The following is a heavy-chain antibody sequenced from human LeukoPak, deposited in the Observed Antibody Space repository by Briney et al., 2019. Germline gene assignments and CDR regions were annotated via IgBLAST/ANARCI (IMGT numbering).Heavy chain of an antibody. J-gene: IGHJ6*04. Sequence: SETLSVTCAVHGGTFSGNYWSWIRQPPGKGLEWIGEMDHSGSTNYNPSLKSRVTISVDTSKNHFSLKLSSVTAADTAVYYYARGQGDAWSGYVLNVWGEGTTVTVSS. CDR2: MDHSGST. V-gene: IGHV4-34*01. D-gene: IGHD3-3*01. CDR3: ARGQGDAWSGYVLNV. CDR1: GGTFSGNY.